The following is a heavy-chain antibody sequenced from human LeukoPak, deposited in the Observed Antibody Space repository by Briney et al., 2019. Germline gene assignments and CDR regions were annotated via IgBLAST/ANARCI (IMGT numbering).Heavy chain of an antibody. Sequence: PGGSLRLSCAAAGLTFNNYAMSWVRQAPGKGLEWVSGISGSGGSTYYADSVKGRFTISRDNSKNTLYLQMNSLRVEDTAVYYCAKDGGAVAGNDYWGQGALVTVSS. CDR2: ISGSGGST. J-gene: IGHJ4*02. CDR3: AKDGGAVAGNDY. D-gene: IGHD6-13*01. CDR1: GLTFNNYA. V-gene: IGHV3-23*01.